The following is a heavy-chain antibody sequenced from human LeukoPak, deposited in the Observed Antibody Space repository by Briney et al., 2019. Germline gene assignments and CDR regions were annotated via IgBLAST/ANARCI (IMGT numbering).Heavy chain of an antibody. CDR2: IWYDGSYK. CDR3: AREYYDSSDYPRQHYFDY. J-gene: IGHJ4*02. CDR1: GFTFITYG. V-gene: IGHV3-33*01. Sequence: GGSLRLSCAASGFTFITYGMHWVRQAPGKGLEWVALIWYDGSYKYYADSVKGRFTISRDNSKNTLYLQMNSLRAEDTAVYCCAREYYDSSDYPRQHYFDYWGQGTLVTVSS. D-gene: IGHD3-22*01.